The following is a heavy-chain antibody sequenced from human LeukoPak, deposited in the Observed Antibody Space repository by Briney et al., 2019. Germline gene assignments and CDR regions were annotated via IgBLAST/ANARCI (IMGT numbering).Heavy chain of an antibody. D-gene: IGHD6-13*01. Sequence: ASVKVSCKASGYTFTGDYMHWVRQAPGQGLECMGRINPNSGGTNYAQKFQGGVTMTRDTSISTAYMELSRLRSDDTAVYYCARDPTPSSPRLAFFDNWFDPWGQGTLVTVSS. J-gene: IGHJ5*02. CDR1: GYTFTGDY. CDR2: INPNSGGT. CDR3: ARDPTPSSPRLAFFDNWFDP. V-gene: IGHV1-2*06.